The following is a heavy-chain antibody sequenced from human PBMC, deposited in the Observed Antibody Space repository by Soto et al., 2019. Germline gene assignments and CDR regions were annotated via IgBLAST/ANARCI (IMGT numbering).Heavy chain of an antibody. CDR1: GYSFTSYW. D-gene: IGHD3-22*01. CDR3: ARTNSYDSSGYYPGAFDI. J-gene: IGHJ3*02. V-gene: IGHV5-51*01. Sequence: GESLKISCKGSGYSFTSYWIGWVRQMPGKGLEWMGIIYPGDSDTRYSPSFQGQVTISADKSISTAYLQWSRLKASDTAMYYCARTNSYDSSGYYPGAFDIWGQGTMVTVSS. CDR2: IYPGDSDT.